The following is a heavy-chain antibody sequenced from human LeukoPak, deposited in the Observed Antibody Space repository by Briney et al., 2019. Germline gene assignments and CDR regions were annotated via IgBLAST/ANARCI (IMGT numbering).Heavy chain of an antibody. V-gene: IGHV3-74*01. J-gene: IGHJ3*02. CDR1: GFTLSNHW. D-gene: IGHD3-22*01. CDR2: ISGDEIWT. Sequence: GGSLRLSCAASGFTLSNHWMHWVRQAPGKGLVWVSRISGDEIWTSYADSVKGRFLISRDNAKDTLYLQMNSLRTEDTAVYYCAREYNSGPKQADAFDIWGQGTMVTVSS. CDR3: AREYNSGPKQADAFDI.